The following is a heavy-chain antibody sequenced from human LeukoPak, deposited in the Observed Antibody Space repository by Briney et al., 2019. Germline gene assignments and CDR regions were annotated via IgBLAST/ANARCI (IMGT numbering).Heavy chain of an antibody. V-gene: IGHV5-51*01. CDR1: GYSFTRYW. CDR2: IYPGDSDT. Sequence: GVSLKISCKGSGYSFTRYWIGWVRQMPGKGLEWMGIIYPGDSDTRYSPPFRGQVTISADKSISTAYLQWGSLKASDTAMYYCASFAVASTFDYWGQGTLVTVSS. J-gene: IGHJ4*02. D-gene: IGHD3-3*01. CDR3: ASFAVASTFDY.